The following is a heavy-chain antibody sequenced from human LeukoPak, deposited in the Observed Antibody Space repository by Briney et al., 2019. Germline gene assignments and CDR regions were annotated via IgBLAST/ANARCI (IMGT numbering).Heavy chain of an antibody. Sequence: ASVKVSCKASGYTFTSYDINWVRQATGQGLEWMGWMNPNSGNTGYAQKFQGRVTMTRNTSISTAYMELSSLRSEGTAVYYCARGGVLLWFGSSDNWFDPWGQGTLVTVSS. CDR2: MNPNSGNT. J-gene: IGHJ5*02. CDR1: GYTFTSYD. CDR3: ARGGVLLWFGSSDNWFDP. V-gene: IGHV1-8*01. D-gene: IGHD3-10*01.